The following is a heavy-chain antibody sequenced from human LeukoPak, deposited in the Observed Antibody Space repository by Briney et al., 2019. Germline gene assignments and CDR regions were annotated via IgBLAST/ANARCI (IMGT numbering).Heavy chain of an antibody. J-gene: IGHJ1*01. CDR1: GGPISSPNHF. D-gene: IGHD6-19*01. CDR2: VYYGGTT. V-gene: IGHV4-39*01. CDR3: ARVVAGTKDFQH. Sequence: PSETLSLTCTVSGGPISSPNHFWGWVRQPPGKELEWIGSVYYGGTTYSNPSLKSRVTMSADTSQNQFSLTLSSVTAADTAVYYCARVVAGTKDFQHWGQGTLVTVSS.